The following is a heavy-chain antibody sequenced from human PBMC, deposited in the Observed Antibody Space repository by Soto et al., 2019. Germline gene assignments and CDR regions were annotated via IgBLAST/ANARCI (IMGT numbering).Heavy chain of an antibody. D-gene: IGHD3-9*01. Sequence: QVQLQESGPGLVKPSQTLSLTCTVSGGSISSGGYYWSWIRQHPGKGLEWIGYIYYSGSTYYNPSLKSRVTISVDTSKNQFSLKLSSVTAADTAVYYCARLGSLRYFDWSIDYWGQGTLVTVSS. J-gene: IGHJ4*02. CDR1: GGSISSGGYY. V-gene: IGHV4-31*03. CDR2: IYYSGST. CDR3: ARLGSLRYFDWSIDY.